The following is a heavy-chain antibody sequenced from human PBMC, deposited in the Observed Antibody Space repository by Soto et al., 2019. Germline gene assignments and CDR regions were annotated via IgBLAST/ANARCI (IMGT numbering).Heavy chain of an antibody. V-gene: IGHV3-23*01. CDR3: AKDSPSIVVVPAAMLGFQNWFDP. CDR1: GVTLSSYA. J-gene: IGHJ5*02. CDR2: ISGSGGST. D-gene: IGHD2-2*01. Sequence: QPGGSLRLACAASGVTLSSYAMSWVRQAPGKGLEWVSAISGSGGSTYYADSVKGRFTISRDNSKNTLYLQMNSLRAEDTAVYYCAKDSPSIVVVPAAMLGFQNWFDPWGQGTLVTVSS.